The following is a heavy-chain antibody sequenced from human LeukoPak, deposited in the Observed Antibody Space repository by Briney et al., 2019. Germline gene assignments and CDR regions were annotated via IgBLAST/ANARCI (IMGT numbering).Heavy chain of an antibody. V-gene: IGHV1-24*01. CDR2: FDPEDGET. CDR3: ARDDIRRGVVVMQVFVFDY. CDR1: GYTLTELS. J-gene: IGHJ4*02. D-gene: IGHD3-22*01. Sequence: ASVKVSCKVSGYTLTELSMHWVRQAPGKSLEWMGGFDPEDGETIYAQKFQGRVTMTEDTSTDTAYMELSRLRSEDTAVYYCARDDIRRGVVVMQVFVFDYWGQGTLVTVSS.